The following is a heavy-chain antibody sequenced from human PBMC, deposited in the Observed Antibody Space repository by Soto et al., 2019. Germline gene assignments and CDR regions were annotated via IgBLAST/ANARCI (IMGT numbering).Heavy chain of an antibody. D-gene: IGHD6-6*01. CDR1: GYTFSKYV. Sequence: ASVKVSCKASGYTFSKYVIVGVRPAPGQGLEWMGWISAYNGDTHYTQRLQGRVTMTTDTSTSTAYMELRGLRSDDTAVYYCARVRQLDGYFYYYMDVWGKGTTVTVSS. J-gene: IGHJ6*03. CDR3: ARVRQLDGYFYYYMDV. CDR2: ISAYNGDT. V-gene: IGHV1-18*01.